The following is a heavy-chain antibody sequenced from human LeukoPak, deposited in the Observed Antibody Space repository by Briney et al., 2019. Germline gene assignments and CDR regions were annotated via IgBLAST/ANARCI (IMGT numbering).Heavy chain of an antibody. V-gene: IGHV4-4*02. J-gene: IGHJ5*02. D-gene: IGHD3-9*01. CDR3: ARDRYYDILTGSAWFDP. Sequence: SETLSLTCAVSGGSISSSNWWSWVRQPPGKGLEWIGEIYHSGSTNYNPPLKSRVTISVDKSKNQFSLKLSSVTAADTAVYYCARDRYYDILTGSAWFDPWGQGTLVTVSS. CDR2: IYHSGST. CDR1: GGSISSSNW.